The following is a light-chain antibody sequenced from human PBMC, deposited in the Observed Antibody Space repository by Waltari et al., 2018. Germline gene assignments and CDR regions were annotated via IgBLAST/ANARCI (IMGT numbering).Light chain of an antibody. CDR3: QTWGMNIQV. J-gene: IGLJ3*02. Sequence: QLVLTQSPSASASLGASVKLTCTLTGEYSAYAIAWHQQQPEKGSRYLMNVNSDGSHDKADGIPERFSGSSAGAERYLIISRLQSDDEADYFCQTWGMNIQVFGGGTRLTVL. V-gene: IGLV4-69*01. CDR2: VNSDGSH. CDR1: GEYSAYA.